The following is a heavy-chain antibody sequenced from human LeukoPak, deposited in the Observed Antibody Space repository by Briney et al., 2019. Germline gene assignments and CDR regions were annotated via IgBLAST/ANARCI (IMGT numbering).Heavy chain of an antibody. Sequence: PGGSLRLSCAASGFTFSNAWMSWVRQAPGKGLEWVGRIKSKTDGGTTDYAAPVKGRFTISRDDSKNTLYLQMNSLKTEDTAVYYCTTDFSVFNNIVVVPAPRFGWFDPWGQGTLVTVSS. CDR1: GFTFSNAW. D-gene: IGHD2-2*01. V-gene: IGHV3-15*01. CDR2: IKSKTDGGTT. J-gene: IGHJ5*02. CDR3: TTDFSVFNNIVVVPAPRFGWFDP.